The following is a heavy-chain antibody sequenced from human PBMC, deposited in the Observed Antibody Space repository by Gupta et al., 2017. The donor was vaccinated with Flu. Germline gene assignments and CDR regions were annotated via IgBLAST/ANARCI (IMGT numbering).Heavy chain of an antibody. V-gene: IGHV4-59*08. D-gene: IGHD1-26*01. J-gene: IGHJ5*02. CDR2: IYYSGST. CDR1: GGSISSYY. CDR3: ARSGSENWFDP. Sequence: QVQLQESGPGLVKPSETLSLTCTVSGGSISSYYWSWIRQPPGKGLEWIGYIYYSGSTNYNPSLKSRVTISVDTSKNQFSLKLSSVTAADTAVYYCARSGSENWFDPWGQGTLVTVSS.